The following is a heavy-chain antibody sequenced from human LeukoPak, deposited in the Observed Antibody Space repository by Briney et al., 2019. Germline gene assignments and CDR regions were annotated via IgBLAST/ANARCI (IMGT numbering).Heavy chain of an antibody. J-gene: IGHJ6*02. V-gene: IGHV5-51*01. CDR1: GYSFTSYW. D-gene: IGHD3-10*01. Sequence: GESLKISCKGSGYSFTSYWIGWVRQMPGEGLEWMGIIYPGDSDTRYSPSFQGQVTISADKSISTAYLQWSSLKASDTAMYYCARHLGSYYYGSGSYYNAPYYYYYGMDVWGQGTTVTVSS. CDR2: IYPGDSDT. CDR3: ARHLGSYYYGSGSYYNAPYYYYYGMDV.